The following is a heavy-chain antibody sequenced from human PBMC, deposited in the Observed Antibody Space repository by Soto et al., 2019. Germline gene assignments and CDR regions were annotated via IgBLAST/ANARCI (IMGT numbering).Heavy chain of an antibody. Sequence: QVQLVQSGAEVKKPGASVKVSCKASGYTFTSYGISWVRQAPGQGLELMGWISAYNGNTNYAQKLHGRVTMTTDSSTSTAYMELRSLRSGDTAVYYCARDMARGRPKSCSDCHLPGYWGQGTLVTVSS. J-gene: IGHJ4*02. V-gene: IGHV1-18*01. CDR2: ISAYNGNT. CDR1: GYTFTSYG. D-gene: IGHD2-15*01. CDR3: ARDMARGRPKSCSDCHLPGY.